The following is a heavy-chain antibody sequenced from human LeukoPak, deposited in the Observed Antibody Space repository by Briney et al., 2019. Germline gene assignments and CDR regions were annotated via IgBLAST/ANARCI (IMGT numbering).Heavy chain of an antibody. CDR2: ISWNSGSI. CDR3: ARDLGDGTPFDY. J-gene: IGHJ4*02. V-gene: IGHV3-9*01. CDR1: GFTFDDYA. Sequence: GGSLRLSCAASGFTFDDYAMHWVRQAPGKGLEWVSGISWNSGSIGYADSVKGRFTISRDNAKNTLYLQMNSLRVEDTAVYYCARDLGDGTPFDYWGQGTLVTVSS. D-gene: IGHD1-7*01.